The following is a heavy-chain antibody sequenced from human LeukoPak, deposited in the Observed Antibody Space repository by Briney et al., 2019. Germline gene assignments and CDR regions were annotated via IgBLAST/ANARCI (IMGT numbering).Heavy chain of an antibody. J-gene: IGHJ4*02. CDR1: GYSENFYG. V-gene: IGHV1-18*01. CDR3: AGSLGYCTSNVCYLKY. D-gene: IGHD2-8*01. Sequence: ASVKVSCKTSGYSENFYGITWVRQVAGQGLEWMGWISAQHGQTEYAPNSQDRVTMTTDTYTDTVYMELRSLRSDDTVVYYCAGSLGYCTSNVCYLKYWGQGTLVTVSS. CDR2: ISAQHGQT.